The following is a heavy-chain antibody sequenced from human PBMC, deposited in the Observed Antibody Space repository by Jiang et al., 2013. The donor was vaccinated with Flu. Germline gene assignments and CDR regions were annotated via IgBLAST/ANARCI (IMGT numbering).Heavy chain of an antibody. D-gene: IGHD2-15*01. J-gene: IGHJ5*02. CDR2: INAGNGNT. V-gene: IGHV1-3*01. CDR3: ASACSGGSCRTNWFDP. Sequence: GAEVKKPGASVKVSCKASGYTFTSYAMHWVRQAPGQRLEWMGWINAGNGNTKYSQKFQGRVTITRDTSASTAYMELSSLRSEDTAVYYCASACSGGSCRTNWFDPWGQGTLVTVSS. CDR1: GYTFTSYA.